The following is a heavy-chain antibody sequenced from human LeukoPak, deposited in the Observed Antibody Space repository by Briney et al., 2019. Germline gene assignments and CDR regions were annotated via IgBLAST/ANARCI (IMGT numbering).Heavy chain of an antibody. V-gene: IGHV1-8*01. CDR2: MSPNSGDT. J-gene: IGHJ4*02. D-gene: IGHD7-27*01. CDR3: ARGPPNWGYDY. CDR1: GYTFTSYD. Sequence: ASVKVSCKASGYTFTSYDFNWVRQATGQRPEWMGRMSPNSGDTGYAQKFQDRVTMTRNTSISTAYMELSSLRSDDTAVYYCARGPPNWGYDYWGPGTLVTVSS.